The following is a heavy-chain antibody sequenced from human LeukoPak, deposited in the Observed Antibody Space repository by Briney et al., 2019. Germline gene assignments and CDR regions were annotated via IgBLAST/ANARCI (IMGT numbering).Heavy chain of an antibody. D-gene: IGHD3-22*01. Sequence: ASVKGSCKASGYTFTSYYMHWLRQAPGQGLDWMGIINPSGGSTSYAQKLQGRVTMTRDTSTSTVYMELSSLRSEDTAVYYCARPRVPHYYDSSGYLDAFDIWGQGTMVTVSS. J-gene: IGHJ3*02. V-gene: IGHV1-46*04. CDR2: INPSGGST. CDR3: ARPRVPHYYDSSGYLDAFDI. CDR1: GYTFTSYY.